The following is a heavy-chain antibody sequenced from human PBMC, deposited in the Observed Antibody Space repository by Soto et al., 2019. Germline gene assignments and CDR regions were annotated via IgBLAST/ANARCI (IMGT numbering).Heavy chain of an antibody. CDR1: GFTFSSYE. CDR2: ISSSGSTT. Sequence: GGSLRLSCEVSGFTFSSYEMSWVRQAPGKGLECIAYISSSGSTTDHADSVKGRFTISRDNAKNSLYLEMNSLRVEDSGIYYCAREENYYESSGYAGRYFDYWGQGALVTVSS. CDR3: AREENYYESSGYAGRYFDY. J-gene: IGHJ4*02. V-gene: IGHV3-48*03. D-gene: IGHD3-22*01.